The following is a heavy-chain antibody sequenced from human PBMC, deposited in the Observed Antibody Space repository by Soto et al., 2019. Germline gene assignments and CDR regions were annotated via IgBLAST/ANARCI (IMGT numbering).Heavy chain of an antibody. CDR1: GVSVSSGSYY. CDR3: ARDLHYYGMDV. J-gene: IGHJ6*02. CDR2: IYHSGST. Sequence: SLSLACPVSGVSVSSGSYYWSWIRQPPGKGLEWIGYIYHSGSTYYNPSLKSRVTISVDRSKNQFSLKLSSVTAADTAVYYCARDLHYYGMDVWGQGTKVTVYS. V-gene: IGHV4-30-2*01.